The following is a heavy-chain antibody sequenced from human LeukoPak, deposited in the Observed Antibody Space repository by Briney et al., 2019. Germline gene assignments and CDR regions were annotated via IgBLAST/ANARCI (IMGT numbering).Heavy chain of an antibody. CDR3: ARLGSGWFHFDY. D-gene: IGHD6-19*01. CDR1: GYTFTAYY. Sequence: ASVKVSCKASGYTFTAYYIHWVRQAPGQGLEWLGWISPNSGATKSAQKFQGRVTMTSDTSISPAYMELSRLTSDDTAVYYCARLGSGWFHFDYWGQGTLVTVSS. V-gene: IGHV1-2*02. CDR2: ISPNSGAT. J-gene: IGHJ4*02.